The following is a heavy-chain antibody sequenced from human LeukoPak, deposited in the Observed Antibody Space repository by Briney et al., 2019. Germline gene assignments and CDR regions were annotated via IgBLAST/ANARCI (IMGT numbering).Heavy chain of an antibody. V-gene: IGHV3-23*01. Sequence: GGSLRLSCAASGFTFSSYAMSWVRQAPGKGLEWVSAISGSGGSTYYADSVKGRFTISRDNSKNTLYLQMNSLRVEDMAVYYCAKDHYGDYEGYFDYWGQGTLVTVSS. J-gene: IGHJ4*02. CDR1: GFTFSSYA. D-gene: IGHD4-17*01. CDR2: ISGSGGST. CDR3: AKDHYGDYEGYFDY.